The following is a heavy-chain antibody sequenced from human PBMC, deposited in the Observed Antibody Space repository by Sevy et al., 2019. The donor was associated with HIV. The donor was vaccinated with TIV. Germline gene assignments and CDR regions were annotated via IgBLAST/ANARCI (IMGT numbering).Heavy chain of an antibody. CDR3: ARDSNSGYYYYYAMDV. CDR2: ISYDGINK. D-gene: IGHD1-26*01. CDR1: GFIFSNYA. Sequence: GESLKISCAASGFIFSNYAMHWVRQAPGKGLEWVAVISYDGINKYYGDSVKGRFTISRDNSKNTLYVQMNSLRAEDTAVYYCARDSNSGYYYYYAMDVWGQGTTVTVSS. J-gene: IGHJ6*02. V-gene: IGHV3-30-3*01.